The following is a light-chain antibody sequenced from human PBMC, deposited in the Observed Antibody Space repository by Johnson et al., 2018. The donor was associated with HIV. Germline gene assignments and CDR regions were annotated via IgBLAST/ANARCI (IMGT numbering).Light chain of an antibody. V-gene: IGLV1-51*01. CDR3: GTWDSSLTAYV. CDR1: SSNIGNNY. J-gene: IGLJ1*01. Sequence: QSVLTQPPSVSAAPGQKVTISCSGSSSNIGNNYVSWYQQLPGTAPKLLIYDNNKRPPGIPARFPGSKYGTSATLGITGLQTGDGADYYCGTWDSSLTAYVFGTGTKVTVL. CDR2: DNN.